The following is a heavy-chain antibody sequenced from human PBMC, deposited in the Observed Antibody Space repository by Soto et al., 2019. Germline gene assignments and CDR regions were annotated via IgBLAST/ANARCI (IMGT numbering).Heavy chain of an antibody. CDR2: IYYTGST. J-gene: IGHJ5*02. V-gene: IGHV4-59*01. CDR3: ARRNYYDSSGYLRFNWFDP. D-gene: IGHD3-22*01. CDR1: GVSISSYY. Sequence: SETLSLTCTVSGVSISSYYWIWLRQPPGKGLEWIGHIYYTGSTSYNPSLKSRVTISIDTSKNQFSLKLRSVTAADTAVYYCARRNYYDSSGYLRFNWFDPWGQGTLVTVSS.